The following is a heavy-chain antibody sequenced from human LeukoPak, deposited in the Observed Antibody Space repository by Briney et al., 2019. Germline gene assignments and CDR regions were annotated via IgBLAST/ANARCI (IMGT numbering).Heavy chain of an antibody. V-gene: IGHV4-39*07. Sequence: SETLSLTCTVSVGSISSSSYYWGWIRPPPGKGLEWIGSIYYSGSTYYNPSLKSRVTISVATSKNQFSLKLSSVTAADTAVYYCARGVSSGYFDYWGQGTLVTVSS. D-gene: IGHD6-19*01. CDR3: ARGVSSGYFDY. J-gene: IGHJ4*02. CDR1: VGSISSSSYY. CDR2: IYYSGST.